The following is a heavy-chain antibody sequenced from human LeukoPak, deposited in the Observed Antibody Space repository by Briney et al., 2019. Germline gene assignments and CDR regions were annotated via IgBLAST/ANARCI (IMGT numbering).Heavy chain of an antibody. CDR2: ISSNRKYT. D-gene: IGHD2-8*01. CDR1: GFMFSDYF. J-gene: IGHJ4*02. Sequence: PGGSLRLSCAASGFMFSDYFMSWIRQAPGKELEWISYISSNRKYTKYADSVKGRFTISRDNAKKSLYLQMNSLRAEDTAVYYCARDNGNKYYFDYWGQGTLVTVSS. V-gene: IGHV3-11*05. CDR3: ARDNGNKYYFDY.